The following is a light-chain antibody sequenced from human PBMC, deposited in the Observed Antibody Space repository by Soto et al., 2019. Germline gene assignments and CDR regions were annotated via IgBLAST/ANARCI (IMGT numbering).Light chain of an antibody. CDR2: GAS. J-gene: IGKJ3*01. V-gene: IGKV3-15*01. Sequence: EIVMTQTPATLSVSRGERTTLSCRASQSISSNLAGYQKKPGQAPRILLYGASTRATGTPPTLSGSGSGTELTLTITSLQSEDFEVYYCAQYNNWPFTFGPGTKVDIK. CDR1: QSISSN. CDR3: AQYNNWPFT.